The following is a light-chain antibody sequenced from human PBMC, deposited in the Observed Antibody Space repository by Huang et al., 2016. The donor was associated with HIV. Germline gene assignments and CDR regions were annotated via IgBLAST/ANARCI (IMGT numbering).Light chain of an antibody. CDR3: QQSFSVPRT. Sequence: DIQMTQSPPSLSASVGDRVTFTCRADPNITKSLNWYQQKPGKAPKLLIYTVSTLESGFPSRFSGSGSGSRFTLNIGNLQPEDFATYYCQQSFSVPRTFG. J-gene: IGKJ1*01. CDR2: TVS. CDR1: PNITKS. V-gene: IGKV1-39*01.